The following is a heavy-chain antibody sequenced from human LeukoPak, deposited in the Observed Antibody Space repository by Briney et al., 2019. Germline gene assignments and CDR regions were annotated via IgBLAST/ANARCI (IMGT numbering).Heavy chain of an antibody. Sequence: KPSETLSLTCAVYGGSFSGYYWSWIRQPPGKGLEWIGEINHSGSTNYNPSLKSRVTISVDTSKNQLSLKLSSVTAADTAVYYCARGRGLFGVVIITHAGWFDPWGQGTLVTVSS. D-gene: IGHD3-3*01. CDR1: GGSFSGYY. V-gene: IGHV4-34*01. J-gene: IGHJ5*02. CDR2: INHSGST. CDR3: ARGRGLFGVVIITHAGWFDP.